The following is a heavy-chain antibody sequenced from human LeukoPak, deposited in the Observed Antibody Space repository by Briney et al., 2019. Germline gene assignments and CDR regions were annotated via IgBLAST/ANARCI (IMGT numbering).Heavy chain of an antibody. J-gene: IGHJ4*02. CDR3: ARGLIVPSTIFDY. Sequence: PSETLSLTCTVSGGSVSSGSYYWSWIRQPPGKGLEWIGYIYYSGSTNYNPSLKSRVTISVDTSKNQFSLKLSSVTAADTAVYYCARGLIVPSTIFDYWGQGALVTVSS. D-gene: IGHD2-2*02. CDR2: IYYSGST. V-gene: IGHV4-61*01. CDR1: GGSVSSGSYY.